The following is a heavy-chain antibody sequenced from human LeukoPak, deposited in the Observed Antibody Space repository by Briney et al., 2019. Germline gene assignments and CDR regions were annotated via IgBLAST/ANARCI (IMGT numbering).Heavy chain of an antibody. CDR1: GYLIITGYA. V-gene: IGHV4-38-2*02. Sequence: PSETLSLTCTVSGYLIITGYASASIRQPPEKGLEWIGSIDPSGSTYYNPSLKSRVTIAVDTSKNQFSLKLSSVTAADTAVYYCARLGGSYTNTFAASGPGKMVTVSS. CDR2: IDPSGST. CDR3: ARLGGSYTNTFAA. J-gene: IGHJ3*01. D-gene: IGHD1-26*01.